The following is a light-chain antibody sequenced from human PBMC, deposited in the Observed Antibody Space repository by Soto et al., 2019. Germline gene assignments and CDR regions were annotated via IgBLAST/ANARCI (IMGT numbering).Light chain of an antibody. CDR3: SSYAGSSNV. CDR2: EVN. CDR1: SDDIGGYDY. V-gene: IGLV2-8*01. J-gene: IGLJ1*01. Sequence: QSVLPQTPSASGSPGQSVTISCTGSSDDIGGYDYVSWYQHHPGRTPKLIIYEVNKRPSGVPDRFSGSKSGNTASLTVSGLQAEDEADYYCSSYAGSSNVFGTGTKVTVL.